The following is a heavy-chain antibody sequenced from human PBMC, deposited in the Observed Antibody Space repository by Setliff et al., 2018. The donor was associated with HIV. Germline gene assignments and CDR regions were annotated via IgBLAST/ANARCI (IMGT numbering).Heavy chain of an antibody. CDR2: IYTSGST. J-gene: IGHJ6*03. V-gene: IGHV4-4*09. CDR1: GGSINSYY. CDR3: ARSYSSGWNAQNYYYYYMDV. Sequence: SETLSLTCTVSGGSINSYYWNWIRQPPGKGLEWIGYIYTSGSTNYNPSLKSRVTISVDTSENPFSLKLNSVTAADTAVYYCARSYSSGWNAQNYYYYYMDVWGKGTTVTVSS. D-gene: IGHD6-19*01.